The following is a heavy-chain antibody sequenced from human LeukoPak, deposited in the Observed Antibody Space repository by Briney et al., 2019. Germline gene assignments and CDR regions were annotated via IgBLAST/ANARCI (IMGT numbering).Heavy chain of an antibody. CDR3: AKDGYGDYDSHLDY. V-gene: IGHV3-9*01. CDR2: ISWNSGSI. J-gene: IGHJ4*02. Sequence: GGSLRLSCAASGFTFDDYAMHWARQAPGKGLEWVSGISWNSGSIGYADSVKGRFTISRDNAKNSLYLQMNSLRAEDTALYYCAKDGYGDYDSHLDYWGQGTLVTVSS. D-gene: IGHD4-17*01. CDR1: GFTFDDYA.